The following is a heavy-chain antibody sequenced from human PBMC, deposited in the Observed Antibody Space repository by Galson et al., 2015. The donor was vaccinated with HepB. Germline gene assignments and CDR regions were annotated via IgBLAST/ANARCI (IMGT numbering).Heavy chain of an antibody. CDR2: ISYDGSNK. CDR1: GFTFSSYA. J-gene: IGHJ4*02. D-gene: IGHD6-13*01. CDR3: ARDRTSSIAAAVIGGLGY. V-gene: IGHV3-30*04. Sequence: SLRLSCAASGFTFSSYAMHWVRQAPGKGLEWVAVISYDGSNKYYADSVQGRFTISRDNSKNTLYLQMNSLRAEDTAVYYCARDRTSSIAAAVIGGLGYWGQGTLVTVSS.